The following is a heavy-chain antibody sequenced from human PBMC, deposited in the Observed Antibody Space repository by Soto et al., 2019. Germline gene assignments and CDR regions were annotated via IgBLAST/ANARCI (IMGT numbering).Heavy chain of an antibody. CDR2: INPATGTA. V-gene: IGHV1-2*02. Sequence: QLHLVQSGAVVKKPGASVTVSCSASGYPVTAYYMHWVRQAPGRGLEWMGGINPATGTAKYTQTFKGRVALTRAPSTGPVFMEVSGLTSEATAVFYWARGGGVGVAGSAAFDMWGQGTLVTVSS. CDR1: GYPVTAYY. D-gene: IGHD3-3*01. CDR3: ARGGGVGVAGSAAFDM. J-gene: IGHJ3*02.